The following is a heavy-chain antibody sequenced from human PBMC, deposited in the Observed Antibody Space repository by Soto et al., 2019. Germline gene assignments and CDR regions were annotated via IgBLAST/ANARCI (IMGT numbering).Heavy chain of an antibody. CDR3: ARDHFGWIDY. CDR2: IYYSGST. D-gene: IGHD3-10*01. V-gene: IGHV4-61*03. Sequence: QVQLQESGPGLVKPSETLSLTCTVSGGSVSSGSYYWSWIRQPPGKGLEWIGFIYYSGSTNYNPSLKSRVTISVDTSKNHFSLKLSSVTAADTAVYYCARDHFGWIDYWGQGTLVTVSS. CDR1: GGSVSSGSYY. J-gene: IGHJ4*02.